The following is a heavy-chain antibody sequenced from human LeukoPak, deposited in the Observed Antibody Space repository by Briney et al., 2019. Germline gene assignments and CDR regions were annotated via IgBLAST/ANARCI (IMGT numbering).Heavy chain of an antibody. CDR2: IYYSGST. CDR1: GGSISSYY. J-gene: IGHJ3*02. V-gene: IGHV4-59*01. CDR3: ARDGYYYDSSGYYARAFDI. D-gene: IGHD3-22*01. Sequence: KPSEALSLTCTVSGGSISSYYWSWIRQPPGKGLEWIGYIYYSGSTNYNPSLKSRVTISVDTSKNQFSLKLSSVTAADTAVYYCARDGYYYDSSGYYARAFDIWGQGTMVTVSS.